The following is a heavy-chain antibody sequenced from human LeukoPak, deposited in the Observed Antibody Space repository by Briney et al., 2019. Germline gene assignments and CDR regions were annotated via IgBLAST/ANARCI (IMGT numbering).Heavy chain of an antibody. CDR3: ARLEYYDTTNAFDI. D-gene: IGHD3-22*01. CDR2: IIPIFGTA. Sequence: LVKVSCKASGGTFSSYAISWVRQAPGQGLGWMGGIIPIFGTANYAQKFQGRVTITTDESTSTAYMELSSLRSEDTAVYYCARLEYYDTTNAFDIWGQGTMVTVSS. V-gene: IGHV1-69*05. CDR1: GGTFSSYA. J-gene: IGHJ3*02.